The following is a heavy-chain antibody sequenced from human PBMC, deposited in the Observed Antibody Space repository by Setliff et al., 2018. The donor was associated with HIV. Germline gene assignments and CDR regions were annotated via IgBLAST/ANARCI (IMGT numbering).Heavy chain of an antibody. D-gene: IGHD1-26*01. CDR3: ARDHNSGTLHAFDL. V-gene: IGHV4-34*01. CDR1: GGSFSDHY. CDR2: INHSGST. Sequence: SETLSLTCAVYGGSFSDHYWSWIRQPPGKGLEWIGEINHSGSTNYNPSLKSRVTISLDTSKKHFSLDLYSVTAADTAVYYCARDHNSGTLHAFDLWGQGTKVTVSS. J-gene: IGHJ3*01.